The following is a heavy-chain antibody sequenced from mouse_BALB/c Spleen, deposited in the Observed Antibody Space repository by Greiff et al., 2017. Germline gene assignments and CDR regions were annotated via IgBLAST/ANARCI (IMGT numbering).Heavy chain of an antibody. V-gene: IGHV5-15*02. J-gene: IGHJ4*01. D-gene: IGHD1-1*01. Sequence: EVKLMESGGGLVQPGGSRKLSCAASGFTFSDYGMAWVRQAPGKGPEWVAFISNLVYSIYYADTVTGRFTISRENAKNTLYLEMSSLRSEDTAMYYCAREATVVATRAMDYWGQGTSVTVSS. CDR1: GFTFSDYG. CDR3: AREATVVATRAMDY. CDR2: ISNLVYSI.